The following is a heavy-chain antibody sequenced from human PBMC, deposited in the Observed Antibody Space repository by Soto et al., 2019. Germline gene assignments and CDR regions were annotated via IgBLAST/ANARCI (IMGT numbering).Heavy chain of an antibody. CDR3: ARDVPSSFWSGYSNYYYYMEV. V-gene: IGHV4-59*01. D-gene: IGHD3-3*01. Sequence: SETLSLTCTVSGGSISSYYWSWIRQPPGKGLEWIGYIYYSGSTNYNPSLKSRVTISVDTSKNQFSLKLSSVTAADTAVYYCARDVPSSFWSGYSNYYYYMEVWGKGTTVTVSS. CDR1: GGSISSYY. J-gene: IGHJ6*03. CDR2: IYYSGST.